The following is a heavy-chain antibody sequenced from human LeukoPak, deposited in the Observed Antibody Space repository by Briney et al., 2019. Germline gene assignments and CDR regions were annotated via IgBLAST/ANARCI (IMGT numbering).Heavy chain of an antibody. Sequence: SQTLSLTCAISGDIVSSNSAAWNWIRQSPSRGLEWLGRTYYRSKWYNDYAVSVKSRITINPDTSKNQFSLQLNSVTPEDTAVYYCARDWFAGIGGSGSRLHLGVDPWGQGTLVTVSS. D-gene: IGHD3-10*01. CDR1: GDIVSSNSAA. CDR3: ARDWFAGIGGSGSRLHLGVDP. CDR2: TYYRSKWYN. J-gene: IGHJ5*02. V-gene: IGHV6-1*01.